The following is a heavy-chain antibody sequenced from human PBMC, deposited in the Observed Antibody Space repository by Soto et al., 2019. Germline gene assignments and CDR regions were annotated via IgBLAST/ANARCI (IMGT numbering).Heavy chain of an antibody. CDR1: GGSFIGYY. CDR3: ARGRYSSSRSPFDY. Sequence: PSETLSLTCGVYGGSFIGYYWSWIRQPPGKGLEWIGEINHSGSTNYNPSLKSRVTISVDTSKNQFSLKLSSVTAADTAVYYCARGRYSSSRSPFDYWGQGTLVTV. CDR2: INHSGST. J-gene: IGHJ4*02. V-gene: IGHV4-34*01. D-gene: IGHD6-13*01.